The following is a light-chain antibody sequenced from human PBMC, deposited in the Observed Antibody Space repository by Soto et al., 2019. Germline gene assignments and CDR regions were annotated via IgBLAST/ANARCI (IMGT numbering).Light chain of an antibody. CDR1: QNIADY. CDR2: SSS. Sequence: DIQMTQSPSSLSASAGDTVTITCRASQNIADYLSWYQQKPGKAPKLLMYSSSILHDGVRSRFSGDGSGTAFTLTIAGLPPEDFATDYWLQTFTPPITFGGGTTVEVK. J-gene: IGKJ4*01. V-gene: IGKV1-39*01. CDR3: LQTFTPPIT.